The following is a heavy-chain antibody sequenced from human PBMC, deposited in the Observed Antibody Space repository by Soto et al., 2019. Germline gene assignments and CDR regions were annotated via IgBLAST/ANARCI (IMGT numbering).Heavy chain of an antibody. CDR1: GFSLSTSGMC. Sequence: SGPTLVNPTQTLTLTCTFSGFSLSTSGMCVSWIRQPPGKALEWLARIDWDDDKYYSTSLKTRLTISKDTSKNQVVLTMTNMDPVDTATYYCARIPPSDSSGYGKTDAFDTWGQGTMVTVSS. CDR3: ARIPPSDSSGYGKTDAFDT. J-gene: IGHJ3*02. V-gene: IGHV2-70*11. D-gene: IGHD3-22*01. CDR2: IDWDDDK.